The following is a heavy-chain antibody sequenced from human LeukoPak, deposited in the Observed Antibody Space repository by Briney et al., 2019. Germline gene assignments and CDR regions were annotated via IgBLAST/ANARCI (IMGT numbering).Heavy chain of an antibody. V-gene: IGHV1-8*01. Sequence: ASVKVSCKASGYTFTSYAINWVRQATGQGLEWMGWMNPNSGNTGYAQKFQGRVTMTRNTSISTAYMELSSLRSEDTAVYYCARGEEYYDFWSGYHLYYFDYWGQGTLVTVSS. CDR1: GYTFTSYA. CDR2: MNPNSGNT. J-gene: IGHJ4*02. CDR3: ARGEEYYDFWSGYHLYYFDY. D-gene: IGHD3-3*01.